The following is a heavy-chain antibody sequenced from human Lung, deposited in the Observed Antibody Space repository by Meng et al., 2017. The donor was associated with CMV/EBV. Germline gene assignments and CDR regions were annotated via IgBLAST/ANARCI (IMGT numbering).Heavy chain of an antibody. Sequence: GGSLRLXXAASGFTFSSYAMSWVRQAPGKGLEWVSAISGSGGSTYYADSVKGRFTISRDNSKNTLYLQMNSLRAEDTAVYYCAKVVVPAAMRNWFDPWGQGTXVTVSS. CDR1: GFTFSSYA. V-gene: IGHV3-23*01. J-gene: IGHJ5*02. D-gene: IGHD2-2*01. CDR2: ISGSGGST. CDR3: AKVVVPAAMRNWFDP.